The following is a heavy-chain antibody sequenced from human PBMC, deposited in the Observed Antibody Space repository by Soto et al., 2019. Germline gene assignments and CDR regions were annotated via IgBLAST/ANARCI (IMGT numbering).Heavy chain of an antibody. V-gene: IGHV4-34*01. J-gene: IGHJ4*02. CDR1: GGSFSDYY. CDR3: ARTSRFDS. D-gene: IGHD6-6*01. CDR2: INHSGST. Sequence: QVQLQQWGAGLLKPSETLSLTCAVYGGSFSDYYWSWIRQPPGKGLEWIGEINHSGSTNYNPSLKSRVTISVDTSKNQFSLKLSSVTAADTAVYYCARTSRFDSWGQGTLVTFSS.